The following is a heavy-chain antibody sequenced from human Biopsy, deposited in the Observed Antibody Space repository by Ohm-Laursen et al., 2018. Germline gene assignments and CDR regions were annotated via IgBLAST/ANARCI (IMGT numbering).Heavy chain of an antibody. CDR1: GGSISGSS. V-gene: IGHV4-59*08. Sequence: SQTLSLTCTVSGGSISGSSWSWIRQAPGRGLEWVGYISYSGSTSNNSSLKSRITISVDNTKNQISQKVTSVTAADTAVYYCAKHGSGWTGDDALHIWGQGTMVTVSS. J-gene: IGHJ3*02. CDR2: ISYSGST. D-gene: IGHD6-19*01. CDR3: AKHGSGWTGDDALHI.